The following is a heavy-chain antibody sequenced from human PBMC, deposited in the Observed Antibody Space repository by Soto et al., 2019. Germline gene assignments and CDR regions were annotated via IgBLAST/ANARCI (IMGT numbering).Heavy chain of an antibody. Sequence: SETLSLTCTVSGGSISAYYWSWIRQPPGKGLEWIGYIYYSGSTYYNPSLKSRVTISVDTSKNQFSLKLSSVTAADTAVYYCARDQGAELDPWGQGTLVTVSS. CDR1: GGSISAYY. J-gene: IGHJ5*02. V-gene: IGHV4-30-4*01. D-gene: IGHD1-26*01. CDR3: ARDQGAELDP. CDR2: IYYSGST.